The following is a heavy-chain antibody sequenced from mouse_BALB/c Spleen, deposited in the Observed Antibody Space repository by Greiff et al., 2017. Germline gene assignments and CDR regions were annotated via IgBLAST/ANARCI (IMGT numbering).Heavy chain of an antibody. V-gene: IGHV2-9*02. J-gene: IGHJ3*01. Sequence: VQLQQSGPGLVQPSQSLSITCTVSGFSLTSYGVHWVRQPPGKGLEWLGVIWAGGSTNYNSALMSRLSISKDNSKSQVFLKMNSLQTDDTAMYYCARDRRGGFAYWGQGTLVTVSA. CDR2: IWAGGST. CDR1: GFSLTSYG. CDR3: ARDRRGGFAY.